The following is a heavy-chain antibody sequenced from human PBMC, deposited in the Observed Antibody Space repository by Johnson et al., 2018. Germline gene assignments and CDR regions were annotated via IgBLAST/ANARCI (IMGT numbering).Heavy chain of an antibody. J-gene: IGHJ4*02. Sequence: VQLQESGGGLVQPGESLRLSCVGSGFTFNIFAMNWVRQAPGKGLEWVSSHGGGENKFYAVFVKGRFTISRDELGNTVYRQMRGRKVEDTARYFCARDGVPGNGVYDSFEYWGQGVLVTVSS. CDR2: SHGGGENK. V-gene: IGHV3-23*01. D-gene: IGHD5/OR15-5a*01. CDR3: ARDGVPGNGVYDSFEY. CDR1: GFTFNIFA.